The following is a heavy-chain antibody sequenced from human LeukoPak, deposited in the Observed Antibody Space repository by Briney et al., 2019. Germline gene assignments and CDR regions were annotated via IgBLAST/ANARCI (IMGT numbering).Heavy chain of an antibody. CDR3: ARDTGYSSSWYVQGHFDY. V-gene: IGHV1-46*01. Sequence: ASVNVSCKASGYTFTSYYMHWVRQAPGQGLEWMGIINPSGGSTSYAQKFQGRVTMTRDTSTSTVYMELSSLRSEDTAVYYCARDTGYSSSWYVQGHFDYWGQGTLVTVSS. CDR2: INPSGGST. D-gene: IGHD6-13*01. CDR1: GYTFTSYY. J-gene: IGHJ4*02.